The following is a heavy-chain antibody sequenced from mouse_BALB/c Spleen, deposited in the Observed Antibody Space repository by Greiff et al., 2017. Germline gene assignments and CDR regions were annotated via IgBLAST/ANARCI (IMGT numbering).Heavy chain of an antibody. CDR3: ARKTTVVRGYAMDY. V-gene: IGHV1S29*02. CDR1: GYTFTDYN. CDR2: IYPYNGGT. D-gene: IGHD1-1*01. J-gene: IGHJ4*01. Sequence: VQLQQSGPELVKPGASVKISCKASGYTFTDYNMHWVKQSHGKSLEWIGYIYPYNGGTGYNQKFKSKATLTVDNSSSTAYMELRSLTSEDSAVYYCARKTTVVRGYAMDYWGQGTSVTVSS.